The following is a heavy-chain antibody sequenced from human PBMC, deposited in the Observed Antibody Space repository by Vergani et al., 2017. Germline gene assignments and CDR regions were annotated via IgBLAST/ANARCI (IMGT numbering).Heavy chain of an antibody. CDR2: IYYSGST. D-gene: IGHD3-3*01. CDR3: ARVLLGAYDFWSGYHDHYYYYGMDV. Sequence: QVQLQESGPGLVKPSETLSLTCTVSGGSISSYYCSWIRQPPGKGLEWIGYIYYSGSTNYNPSLKSRVTISVDTSKNQFSLKLSSVTAADTAVYYCARVLLGAYDFWSGYHDHYYYYGMDVWGQGTTVTVSS. J-gene: IGHJ6*02. CDR1: GGSISSYY. V-gene: IGHV4-59*01.